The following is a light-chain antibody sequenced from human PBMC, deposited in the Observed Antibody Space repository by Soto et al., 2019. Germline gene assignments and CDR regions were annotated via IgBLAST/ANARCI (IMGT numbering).Light chain of an antibody. Sequence: QSVLTQPASVSGSPGRSITISCTGTSSDVGGYNYVSWYQQHPGKAPKLIIYDVSDRPSGISTRFSASKSGNTASLTISGLQAEDEADYYCCSYTSSSTPWVFGTGTK. J-gene: IGLJ1*01. V-gene: IGLV2-14*03. CDR2: DVS. CDR1: SSDVGGYNY. CDR3: CSYTSSSTPWV.